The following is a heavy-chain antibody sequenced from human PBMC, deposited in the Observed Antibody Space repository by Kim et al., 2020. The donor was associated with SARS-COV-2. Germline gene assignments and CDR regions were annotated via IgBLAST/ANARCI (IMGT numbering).Heavy chain of an antibody. CDR3: TSIFEY. V-gene: IGHV3-74*01. D-gene: IGHD3-3*02. Sequence: DGGSRYYANSVKGRFSTSRDNANNMVYLQMNSLRVDDTAIYYCTSIFEYWGQGALVTVSS. CDR2: DGGSR. J-gene: IGHJ4*02.